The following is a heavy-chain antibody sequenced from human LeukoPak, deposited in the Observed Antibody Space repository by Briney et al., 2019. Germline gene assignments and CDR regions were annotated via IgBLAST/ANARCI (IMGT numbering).Heavy chain of an antibody. CDR1: GYTFTSYG. CDR2: ISAYNGNT. Sequence: GASVKVSCKASGYTFTSYGISWVRQAPGQGLEWMGWISAYNGNTNYAQKLQGRVTMTTDTSTSTAYMELRSLRSDDTAVYYCARNVVGDCSSTNCYTDYWGQGTLVTVSS. V-gene: IGHV1-18*01. D-gene: IGHD2-2*02. CDR3: ARNVVGDCSSTNCYTDY. J-gene: IGHJ4*02.